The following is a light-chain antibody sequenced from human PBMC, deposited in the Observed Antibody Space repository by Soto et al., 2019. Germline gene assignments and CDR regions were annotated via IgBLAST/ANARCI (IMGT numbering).Light chain of an antibody. Sequence: QSALTQPPSASGSPGQSVTISCTGTSGDVGGYNYVSWYQQHPGKAPKLMIYDVNKRPSGVPDRFSGSKSGNTASLTVSGLQAEVEDNYTCSSLAGSNNPFVFGPGTKLTVL. V-gene: IGLV2-8*01. J-gene: IGLJ1*01. CDR3: SSLAGSNNPFV. CDR1: SGDVGGYNY. CDR2: DVN.